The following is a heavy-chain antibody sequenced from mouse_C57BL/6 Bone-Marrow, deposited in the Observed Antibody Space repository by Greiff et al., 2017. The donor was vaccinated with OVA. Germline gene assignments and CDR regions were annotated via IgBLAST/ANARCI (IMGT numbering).Heavy chain of an antibody. Sequence: QVQLKQSGAELARPGASVKLSCKASGYTFTSYGISWVKQRTGQGLEWIGEIYPRSGNTYYNEKFKGKATLTADKSSSTAYMELRSLTSEDSAVYFCAKGYDGRRFAYWGQGTLVTVSA. CDR1: GYTFTSYG. CDR3: AKGYDGRRFAY. D-gene: IGHD2-2*01. J-gene: IGHJ3*01. V-gene: IGHV1-81*01. CDR2: IYPRSGNT.